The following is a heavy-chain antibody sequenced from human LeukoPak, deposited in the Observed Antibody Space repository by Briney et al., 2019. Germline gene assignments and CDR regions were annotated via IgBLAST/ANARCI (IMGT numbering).Heavy chain of an antibody. CDR3: AREASVATIDSQIYYYYYGMDV. J-gene: IGHJ6*02. D-gene: IGHD5-12*01. V-gene: IGHV3-7*04. CDR1: GFTFSSYW. Sequence: GGSLRLSCAASGFTFSSYWMSWVRQAPGKGLEWVANIKQDGSEKYYVDSVKGRFTISRDNAKNSLYLQMNSLRAEDTAVYYCAREASVATIDSQIYYYYYGMDVWGQGTTVTASS. CDR2: IKQDGSEK.